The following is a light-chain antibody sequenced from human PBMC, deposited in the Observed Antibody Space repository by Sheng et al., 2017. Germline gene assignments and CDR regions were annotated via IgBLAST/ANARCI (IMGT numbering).Light chain of an antibody. V-gene: IGKV4-1*01. CDR3: HQYYSTPRT. CDR2: WAS. J-gene: IGKJ1*01. CDR1: QSVLSSSNNKNS. Sequence: DIVMTQSPESLAVSPGERATISCKSSQSVLSSSNNKNSLAWYQQKPGQPPKLLIYWASTRQSGVPDRFSGSESGTDFTLTISSLQAEDVAVYYCHQYYSTPRTFGQGTKVEIK.